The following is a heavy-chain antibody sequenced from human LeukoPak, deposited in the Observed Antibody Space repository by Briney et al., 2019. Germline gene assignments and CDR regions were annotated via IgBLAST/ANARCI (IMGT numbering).Heavy chain of an antibody. CDR1: GGSFSGYY. Sequence: SETLSLTCAVYGGSFSGYYWSWIRQPPGKGLEWIGEINHSGSTNYNPSLKSRVTISVDTSKNQFSLKLSSATAADTAVYYCARGPTMVRGVTNNAFDIWGQGTMVTVSS. CDR2: INHSGST. CDR3: ARGPTMVRGVTNNAFDI. J-gene: IGHJ3*02. V-gene: IGHV4-34*01. D-gene: IGHD3-10*01.